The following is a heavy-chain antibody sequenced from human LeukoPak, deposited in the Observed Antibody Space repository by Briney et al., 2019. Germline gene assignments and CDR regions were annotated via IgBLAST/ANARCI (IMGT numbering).Heavy chain of an antibody. CDR2: IYTSGST. CDR1: GGSISSYY. V-gene: IGHV4-4*07. J-gene: IGHJ4*02. Sequence: PSQTLSLTCTVSGGSISSYYWSWIRQPAGKGLEWIGRIYTSGSTNYNPSLKSRVTMSVDTSKNQFSLKLSSVTAADTAVYYCARETLSEYSGSYYMDYWGQGTLVTVSS. D-gene: IGHD1-26*01. CDR3: ARETLSEYSGSYYMDY.